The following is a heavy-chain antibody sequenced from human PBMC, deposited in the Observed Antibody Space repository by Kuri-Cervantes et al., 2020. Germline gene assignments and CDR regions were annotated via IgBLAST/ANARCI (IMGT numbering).Heavy chain of an antibody. D-gene: IGHD3-22*01. CDR3: ARGRRRSSSYYYYYYYMDV. CDR2: INHSGST. CDR1: GGSFSGYY. Sequence: SETLSLTCAVYGGSFSGYYWSWIRQPPGKGLEWIGEINHSGSTNHNPSLKSRVTISVDTSKNQFSLKLSSVTAADTAVYYCARGRRRSSSYYYYYYYMDVWGKGTTVTVSS. J-gene: IGHJ6*03. V-gene: IGHV4-34*01.